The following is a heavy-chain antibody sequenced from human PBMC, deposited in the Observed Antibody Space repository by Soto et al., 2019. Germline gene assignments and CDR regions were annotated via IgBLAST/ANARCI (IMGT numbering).Heavy chain of an antibody. CDR2: INYTGSA. J-gene: IGHJ3*02. D-gene: IGHD4-17*01. V-gene: IGHV4-59*08. CDR3: ARRATVTKNDAFDI. Sequence: PSETKSLTYAVYGGYISGYYWSWIRQNPGRGLEWIGYINYTGSAKYNPPLSSRVTISVDMSKNQVSLKLSSVTAADTAIYYCARRATVTKNDAFDIWGQGTTVTVSS. CDR1: GGYISGYY.